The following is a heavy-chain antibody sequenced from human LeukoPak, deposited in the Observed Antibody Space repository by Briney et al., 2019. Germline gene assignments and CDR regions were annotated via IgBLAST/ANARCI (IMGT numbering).Heavy chain of an antibody. J-gene: IGHJ4*02. CDR3: ARDGYSYGNGASYFDY. Sequence: ASVKVSCKASGGTFSSYAISWVRQAPGQGREWMGGIIPIFGTANYAQKFQGRVTITADESTSTAYMELSSLRSEDTAVYYCARDGYSYGNGASYFDYWGQGTLVTVSS. V-gene: IGHV1-69*13. CDR1: GGTFSSYA. D-gene: IGHD5-18*01. CDR2: IIPIFGTA.